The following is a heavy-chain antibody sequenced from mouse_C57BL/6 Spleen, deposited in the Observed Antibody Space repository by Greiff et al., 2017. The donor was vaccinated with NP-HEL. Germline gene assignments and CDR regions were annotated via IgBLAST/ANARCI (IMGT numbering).Heavy chain of an antibody. J-gene: IGHJ4*01. CDR1: GYTFTSYW. V-gene: IGHV1-7*01. CDR2: INPSSGYT. Sequence: QVQLQQSGAELAKPGASVKLSCKASGYTFTSYWMHWVKQRPGQGLEWIGYINPSSGYTKYNPKFKDKATLTADKSSSTAYMQLSSLTYEYSTVYYCARENDADYAMDYWGQGTSVTVSS. CDR3: ARENDADYAMDY. D-gene: IGHD2-3*01.